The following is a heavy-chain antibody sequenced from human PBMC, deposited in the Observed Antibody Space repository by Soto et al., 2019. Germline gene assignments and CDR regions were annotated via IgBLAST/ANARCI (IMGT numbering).Heavy chain of an antibody. V-gene: IGHV4-59*01. CDR2: IYYSGST. J-gene: IGHJ3*02. CDR3: AREGFTMIGVSAFDI. Sequence: SETLSLTCAVSGVNISSSYWSWIRERPGKGLEWIGYIYYSGSTNYNRSLKSRVTISVDTSKNQFSLKLSSVTAEDTAVYYCAREGFTMIGVSAFDIWGQGTMVTVPS. D-gene: IGHD3-22*01. CDR1: GVNISSSY.